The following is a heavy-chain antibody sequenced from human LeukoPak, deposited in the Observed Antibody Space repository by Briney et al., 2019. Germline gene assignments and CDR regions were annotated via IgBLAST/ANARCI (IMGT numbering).Heavy chain of an antibody. V-gene: IGHV4-59*12. CDR2: IYHSGST. D-gene: IGHD3-10*01. CDR3: ARKRFGVPDY. CDR1: GASISSYY. Sequence: SETLSLTCTVSGASISSYYWIWIRQPPGKGLEWIGYIYHSGSTYYNPSLKSRVTISVDRSKNQFSLKLSSVTAADTAVYYCARKRFGVPDYWGQGTLVTVSS. J-gene: IGHJ4*02.